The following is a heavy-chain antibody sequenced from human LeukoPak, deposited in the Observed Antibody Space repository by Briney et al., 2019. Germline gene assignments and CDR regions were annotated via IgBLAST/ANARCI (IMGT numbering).Heavy chain of an antibody. J-gene: IGHJ4*02. CDR2: MYYSGST. Sequence: SETLSLTCTVSSGSISSTSYYWGWIRQPPGMGLEWIGSMYYSGSTYYNPSLKSRVTISVDTSKSQFSLKLSPVTAADTAVYYCAREMRSPRGGFDYWDQGTLATVSS. CDR1: SGSISSTSYY. V-gene: IGHV4-39*07. CDR3: AREMRSPRGGFDY. D-gene: IGHD3-10*01.